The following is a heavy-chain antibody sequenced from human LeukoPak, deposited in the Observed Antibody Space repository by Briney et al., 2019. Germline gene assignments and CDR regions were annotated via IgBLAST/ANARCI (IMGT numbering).Heavy chain of an antibody. Sequence: SVKVSCKASGGTFSSYAISWVRQAPGQGLEWMGRIIPILGIANYAQKFQGRVTITADKSTSTAYMELSSLRSEDTAVYYCARFFAGRVAGTEPPPFWDWFDPWGQGTLVTVSS. D-gene: IGHD6-19*01. CDR1: GGTFSSYA. CDR3: ARFFAGRVAGTEPPPFWDWFDP. J-gene: IGHJ5*02. V-gene: IGHV1-69*04. CDR2: IIPILGIA.